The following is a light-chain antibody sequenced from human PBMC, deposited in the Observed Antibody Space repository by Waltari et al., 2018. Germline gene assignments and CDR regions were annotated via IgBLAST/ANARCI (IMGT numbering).Light chain of an antibody. CDR3: QQYNSYPLT. V-gene: IGKV4-1*01. CDR2: WAS. CDR1: QSVLYSSNNKNY. J-gene: IGKJ4*01. Sequence: DIVLTQSPDTLAVSLGERATINCKTSQSVLYSSNNKNYLAWYQQEPGQPPKLLIYWASTRDSGVPDRFIGSGSETDFTLTINSLQPDDFATYYCQQYNSYPLTFGGGTKVEIK.